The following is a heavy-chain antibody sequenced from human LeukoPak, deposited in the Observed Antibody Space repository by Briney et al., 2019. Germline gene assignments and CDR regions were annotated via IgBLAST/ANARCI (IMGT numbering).Heavy chain of an antibody. J-gene: IGHJ4*02. D-gene: IGHD6-19*01. V-gene: IGHV4-34*01. CDR2: INHSGST. CDR1: GGSFSGYY. Sequence: PSETLSLTCAVYGGSFSGYYWSWIRQPPGKGLEWIGEINHSGSTNYNPSLKSRVTISVDTSKNQFSLQLSSVTAADTAVYYCARQSDYWGQGTLVTVSS. CDR3: ARQSDY.